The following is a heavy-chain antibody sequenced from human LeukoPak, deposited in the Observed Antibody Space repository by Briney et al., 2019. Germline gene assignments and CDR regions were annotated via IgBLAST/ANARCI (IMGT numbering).Heavy chain of an antibody. V-gene: IGHV4-39*01. CDR2: ISYTGTT. J-gene: IGHJ6*03. D-gene: IGHD3-16*01. CDR3: AKPRVGPLYYMDI. Sequence: SETLSLTCTVSGGFVSSDYWGWIRHFPGKGLEWIGTISYTGTTHFYPSLRSRVTLYVDTSKNQFSLNLNSVTAADTAIYYCAKPRVGPLYYMDIWGRGTTVTVSS. CDR1: GGFVSSDY.